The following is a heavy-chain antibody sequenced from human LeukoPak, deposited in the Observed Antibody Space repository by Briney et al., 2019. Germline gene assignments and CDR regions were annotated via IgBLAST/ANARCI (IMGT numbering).Heavy chain of an antibody. CDR2: IYSGGYT. J-gene: IGHJ3*02. D-gene: IGHD6-13*01. CDR1: GFTVSSSY. V-gene: IGHV3-53*01. Sequence: GGSLRLSCAASGFTVSSSYMSWVRQAPGKGLEWVSVIYSGGYTYYADSVKGRFTISRDNSKNTLYLQMNSLRAEDTAVYYCSKDSPRYSSTGDAFDIWGQGTMVTVSS. CDR3: SKDSPRYSSTGDAFDI.